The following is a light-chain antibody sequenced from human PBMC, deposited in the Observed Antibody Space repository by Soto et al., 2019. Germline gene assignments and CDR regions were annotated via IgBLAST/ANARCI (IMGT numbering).Light chain of an antibody. J-gene: IGKJ4*01. CDR2: GAS. Sequence: EIVMTQSPATLSVSPGERATLSCTASQSVSSNLAWYQQKPGQAPRLLIYGASTRATGIPARFSGSGSATEFTLTISSLQSEDIAVYYCQQYNNWPLTFGGGTKVEIK. CDR3: QQYNNWPLT. CDR1: QSVSSN. V-gene: IGKV3-15*01.